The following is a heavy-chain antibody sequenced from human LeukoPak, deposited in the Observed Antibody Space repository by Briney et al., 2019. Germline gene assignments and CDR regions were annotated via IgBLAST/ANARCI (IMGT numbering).Heavy chain of an antibody. Sequence: PGGSLRLSCAASGFTVSSNYMSWVRQPPGKGLEGVSIIYSGGSTYYADSVKGRFTISRDNSNNTLFLQMNSLRAEDTAVYYCAKNWNYDYWGQGTLVTVSS. D-gene: IGHD1-7*01. CDR2: IYSGGST. J-gene: IGHJ4*02. CDR3: AKNWNYDY. V-gene: IGHV3-66*01. CDR1: GFTVSSNY.